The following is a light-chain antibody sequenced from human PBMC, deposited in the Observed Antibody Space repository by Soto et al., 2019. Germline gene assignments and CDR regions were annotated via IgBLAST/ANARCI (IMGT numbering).Light chain of an antibody. CDR3: QSYESSLSGYV. J-gene: IGLJ1*01. V-gene: IGLV1-40*01. CDR2: GNS. Sequence: QSVLTQPPSVSGAPGQRVTISCTGSSSNIGAGYDVHWYQQLPGTAPKLLIYGNSNRPSGVPDRFSGSKSGTSASLAITGLQAEDESDYYCQSYESSLSGYVFGTGNNVTVL. CDR1: SSNIGAGYD.